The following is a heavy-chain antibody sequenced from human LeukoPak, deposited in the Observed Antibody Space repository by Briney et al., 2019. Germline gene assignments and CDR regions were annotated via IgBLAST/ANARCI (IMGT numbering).Heavy chain of an antibody. V-gene: IGHV4-34*01. D-gene: IGHD4-17*01. CDR1: GVSFSGYY. CDR3: ARGGYYGDYLFDY. CDR2: INHSGST. Sequence: PSETLSLTCAVYGVSFSGYYWSWIRQPPGKGLEWIGEINHSGSTNYNPSLKSRVTISVDTSKNQFPLKLSSVTAADTAVYYCARGGYYGDYLFDYWGQGTLVTVSS. J-gene: IGHJ4*02.